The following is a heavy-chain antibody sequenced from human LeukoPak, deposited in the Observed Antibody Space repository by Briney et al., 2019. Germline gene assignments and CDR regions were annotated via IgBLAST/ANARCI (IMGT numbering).Heavy chain of an antibody. CDR3: AKVRGTYSSGYFFDY. J-gene: IGHJ4*02. CDR1: GFTLSTYC. CDR2: LSAEGTT. V-gene: IGHV3-74*03. D-gene: IGHD6-19*01. Sequence: GGSLRLSCGASGFTLSTYCMHWVRQAPGGGLIWVSRLSAEGTTMYADSVKGRLTISRDNAKKSLDLQMNSLRAEDTAFYYCAKVRGTYSSGYFFDYWGQGTLVTVSS.